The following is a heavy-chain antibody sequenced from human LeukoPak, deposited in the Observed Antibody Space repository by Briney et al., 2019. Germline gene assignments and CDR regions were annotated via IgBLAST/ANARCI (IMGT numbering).Heavy chain of an antibody. J-gene: IGHJ4*02. Sequence: SGTLSLTCAVSGGSISNSNWWSWVRQPPGKGLVWIGQIYHSGSTNYNPSLKSRVTVSLDKSKNQFSLKLSSVTAADTAVYYCARRGSSGYYDYFDYWGQGTLVTVSS. V-gene: IGHV4-4*02. CDR3: ARRGSSGYYDYFDY. CDR1: GGSISNSNW. D-gene: IGHD3-22*01. CDR2: IYHSGST.